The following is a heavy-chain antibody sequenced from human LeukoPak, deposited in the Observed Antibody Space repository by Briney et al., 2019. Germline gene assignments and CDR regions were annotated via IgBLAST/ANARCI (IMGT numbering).Heavy chain of an antibody. CDR1: GGSISSYY. CDR3: ARLNGSSSWYVASRYYYYGMDV. D-gene: IGHD6-13*01. Sequence: SETLSLTCTVSGGSISSYYWSWIRQPPGKGLEWIGYIYYSGSTNYNPSLKSRVTISVDTPKNQFSLKLSSVTAADTAVYYCARLNGSSSWYVASRYYYYGMDVWGQGTTVTVSS. J-gene: IGHJ6*02. CDR2: IYYSGST. V-gene: IGHV4-59*08.